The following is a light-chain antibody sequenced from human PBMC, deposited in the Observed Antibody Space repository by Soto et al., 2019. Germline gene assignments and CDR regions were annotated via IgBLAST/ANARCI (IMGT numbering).Light chain of an antibody. CDR1: QDISSW. CDR3: LQTSSFPRS. CDR2: GAY. J-gene: IGKJ4*01. V-gene: IGKV1-12*01. Sequence: IQMTQSPSSVSASVGDRVTITCRASQDISSWLDWYQQKPGKAPKLLIYGAYTLQSGVTSRFRGSGSGTEFTLTISSLQTEDFATYYCLQTSSFPRSFGGGTKVEIK.